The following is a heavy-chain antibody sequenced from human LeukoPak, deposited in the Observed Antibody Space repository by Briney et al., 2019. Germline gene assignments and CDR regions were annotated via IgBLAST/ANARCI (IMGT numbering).Heavy chain of an antibody. CDR2: ISSSASTI. Sequence: GRSLRLSCAASGFTFDDYAMHWVRQAPGKGLEWLSYISSSASTIYYADSVKGRFSISRDNAKNSLYLQMNSLRAEDTAVYYCARDLGYSYDYAYFDYWGQGTLVTVSS. D-gene: IGHD5-18*01. CDR3: ARDLGYSYDYAYFDY. V-gene: IGHV3-48*03. J-gene: IGHJ4*02. CDR1: GFTFDDYA.